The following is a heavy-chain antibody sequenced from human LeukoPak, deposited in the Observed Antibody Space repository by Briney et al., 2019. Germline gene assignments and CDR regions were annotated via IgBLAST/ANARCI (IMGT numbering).Heavy chain of an antibody. CDR2: INHSGST. J-gene: IGHJ6*02. CDR3: ARKYCSSTSCYRRNYYYYYGMDV. Sequence: SETLSLTCAVYGGSFSGYYWSWIRQPPGKGLEWIGEINHSGSTNYNPSLKSRVTISVDTSKNQFSLKLISVTAADTAVYYCARKYCSSTSCYRRNYYYYYGMDVWGQGTTVTVSS. CDR1: GGSFSGYY. V-gene: IGHV4-34*01. D-gene: IGHD2-2*01.